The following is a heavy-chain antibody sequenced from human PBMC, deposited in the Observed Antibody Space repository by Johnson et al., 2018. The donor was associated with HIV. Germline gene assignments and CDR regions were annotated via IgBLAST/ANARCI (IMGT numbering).Heavy chain of an antibody. CDR1: GFTVSSNY. CDR2: IYSGGST. CDR3: AREGDYSADAFDI. J-gene: IGHJ3*02. D-gene: IGHD3-22*01. Sequence: VQLVESGGGLIQPGGSLRLSCAASGFTVSSNYMNWVRQAPGKGLEWVSVIYSGGSTYYADSVKGRFTISRDNSKNTLYLQMNSLRAEDTAVYYCAREGDYSADAFDIWGQGTMVTVSS. V-gene: IGHV3-66*03.